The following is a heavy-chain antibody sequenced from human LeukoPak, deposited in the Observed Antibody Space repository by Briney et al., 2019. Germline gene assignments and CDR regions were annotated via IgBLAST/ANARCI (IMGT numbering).Heavy chain of an antibody. CDR3: ARAGGTYYGIAFDI. CDR2: IKQDGSEK. J-gene: IGHJ3*02. Sequence: PGGSLRPSCAASGFTFSSYWMSWVRQAPGKGLEGVANIKQDGSEKYYVDSVKGRFTISRDNAKNSLYLQMNSLRAEDTAVYYCARAGGTYYGIAFDIWGQGTMVTVSS. D-gene: IGHD1-26*01. V-gene: IGHV3-7*01. CDR1: GFTFSSYW.